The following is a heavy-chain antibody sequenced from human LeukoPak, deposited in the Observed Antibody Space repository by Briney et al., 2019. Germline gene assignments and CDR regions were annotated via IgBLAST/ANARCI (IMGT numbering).Heavy chain of an antibody. CDR3: ARGNRYYDFWSGRSFNWFDP. V-gene: IGHV3-13*01. Sequence: GGSLRLSCAASGFTFSSYDMHWVRQATGKGLEWVSAIGTAGDTYYPGFVKDRFTISRENAKNSLYLQMNSLRAGDTAVYYCARGNRYYDFWSGRSFNWFDPWGQGTLVTVSS. D-gene: IGHD3-3*01. CDR1: GFTFSSYD. CDR2: IGTAGDT. J-gene: IGHJ5*02.